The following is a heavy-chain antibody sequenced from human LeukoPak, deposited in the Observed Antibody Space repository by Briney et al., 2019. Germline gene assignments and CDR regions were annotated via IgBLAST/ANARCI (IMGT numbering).Heavy chain of an antibody. V-gene: IGHV1-2*02. Sequence: ASVKVSCKASGSTSTDYYMHWVRHAPGQGLEWMGWVIPSSGGTTYAEKFQDRVAMTRDTSISTAYLELTRLTSDDTAVYYCAPFNHDLNMFDQWGQGTLVTVSS. CDR1: GSTSTDYY. J-gene: IGHJ4*02. D-gene: IGHD2/OR15-2a*01. CDR2: VIPSSGGT. CDR3: APFNHDLNMFDQ.